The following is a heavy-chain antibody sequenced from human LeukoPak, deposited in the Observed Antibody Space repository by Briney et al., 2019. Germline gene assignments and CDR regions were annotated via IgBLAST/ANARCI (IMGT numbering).Heavy chain of an antibody. Sequence: ASVKVSCKASGYTFTSYDINWVRQATGQGLEWMGWMNPNSGNTGYAQKFQGRVTITRNTSISTAYMELSSLRSEDTAVYYCARAGRSPRGANPFDYWGQGTLVTVSS. J-gene: IGHJ4*02. CDR2: MNPNSGNT. D-gene: IGHD1-26*01. V-gene: IGHV1-8*03. CDR3: ARAGRSPRGANPFDY. CDR1: GYTFTSYD.